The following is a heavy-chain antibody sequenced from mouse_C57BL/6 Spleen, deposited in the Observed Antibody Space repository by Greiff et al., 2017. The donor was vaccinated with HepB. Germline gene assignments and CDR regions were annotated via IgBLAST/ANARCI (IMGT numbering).Heavy chain of an antibody. J-gene: IGHJ2*01. V-gene: IGHV5-9*01. Sequence: EVQRVESGGGLVKPGGSLKLSCAASGFTFSSYTMSWVRQTPEKRLEWVATISGGGGNTYYPDSVKGRFTISRDNAKNTLYLQMSSLRSEDTALYYCARALRSGFDYWGQGTTLTVSS. CDR2: ISGGGGNT. D-gene: IGHD1-1*01. CDR1: GFTFSSYT. CDR3: ARALRSGFDY.